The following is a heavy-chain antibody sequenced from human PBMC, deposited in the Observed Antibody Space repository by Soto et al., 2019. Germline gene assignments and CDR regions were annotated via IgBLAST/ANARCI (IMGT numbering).Heavy chain of an antibody. CDR3: AIRDHYDFANWFDP. V-gene: IGHV4-31*03. D-gene: IGHD3-3*01. CDR1: GGSISSGGYY. J-gene: IGHJ5*02. Sequence: SETLSLTCTVSGGSISSGGYYWSWIRQHPGKGLEWIGYIYYSGSTYYNPSLKSRVTISVDTSKNQFSLKLSSVTAADTAVYYCAIRDHYDFANWFDPWGQGTLVTVSS. CDR2: IYYSGST.